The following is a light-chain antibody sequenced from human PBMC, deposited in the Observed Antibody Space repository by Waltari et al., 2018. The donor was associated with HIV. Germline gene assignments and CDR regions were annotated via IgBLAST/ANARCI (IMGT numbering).Light chain of an antibody. CDR1: SSDVGGYNY. CDR3: SSYAGSNNWDVV. CDR2: EVS. V-gene: IGLV2-8*01. Sequence: QSALTQPPSASGSPGQSVTISCTGTSSDVGGYNYVSWYQQHPGKAPKLMIYEVSKRPSGVPDRFFGSKSGNTASLTVSGLQAEDEADYYCSSYAGSNNWDVVFGGGTKLTVL. J-gene: IGLJ2*01.